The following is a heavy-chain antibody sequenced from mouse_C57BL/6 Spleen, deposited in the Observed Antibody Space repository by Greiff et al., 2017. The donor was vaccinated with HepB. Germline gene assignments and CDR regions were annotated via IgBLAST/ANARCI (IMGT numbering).Heavy chain of an antibody. CDR2: ISDGGSYT. CDR3: ARGVRRGYFDY. V-gene: IGHV5-4*01. CDR1: GFTFSSYA. D-gene: IGHD2-14*01. Sequence: DVHLVESGGGLVKPGGSLKLSCAASGFTFSSYAMSWVRQTPEKRLEWVATISDGGSYTYYPDNVKGRFTISRDNAKNNLYLQMSHLKSEDTAMYYCARGVRRGYFDYWGQSTTLTVSS. J-gene: IGHJ2*01.